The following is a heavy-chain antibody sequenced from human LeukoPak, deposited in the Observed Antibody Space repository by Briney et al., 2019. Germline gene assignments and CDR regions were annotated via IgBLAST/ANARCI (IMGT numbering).Heavy chain of an antibody. Sequence: SETLSLTCAVYGGSFSGYYWSWIRQPPGKGLEWIGEINHSGSTNYNPSLKSRVTISVDTSKNQFSLKLSSVTAADTAVYYCARDSFYSSSFRGTKDPLGYWGQGTLVTVSS. CDR2: INHSGST. D-gene: IGHD6-13*01. V-gene: IGHV4-34*01. CDR3: ARDSFYSSSFRGTKDPLGY. J-gene: IGHJ4*02. CDR1: GGSFSGYY.